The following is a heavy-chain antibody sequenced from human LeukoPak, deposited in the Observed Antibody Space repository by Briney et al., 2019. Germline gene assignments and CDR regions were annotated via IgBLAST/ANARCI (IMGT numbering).Heavy chain of an antibody. V-gene: IGHV3-23*01. CDR1: GFTFSSYA. J-gene: IGHJ5*02. CDR3: AKYYGSGSYSPDWFDP. Sequence: GGSLRLSCAASGFTFSSYAMSWVRQAPGKGLEWVSAISGSGGSTYYADSVKGRFTISRDNSKNTLYLQMNSLRAEDTAVYYCAKYYGSGSYSPDWFDPWGQGTLVTVSS. D-gene: IGHD3-10*01. CDR2: ISGSGGST.